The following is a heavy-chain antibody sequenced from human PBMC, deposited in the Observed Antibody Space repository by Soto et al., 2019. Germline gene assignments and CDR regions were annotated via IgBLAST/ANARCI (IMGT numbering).Heavy chain of an antibody. J-gene: IGHJ5*02. CDR3: AKGPYDSGSNWFDP. CDR1: GFTFSSYA. Sequence: GGSLRLSCGASGFTFSSYAMSWVRQAPGKGLEWASVMSGSGGSTYYADSVKGRFTISRDNSKNTLYLQMNSLRAEDTAEYYCAKGPYDSGSNWFDPWGQGTLVTVSS. V-gene: IGHV3-23*01. D-gene: IGHD3-10*01. CDR2: MSGSGGST.